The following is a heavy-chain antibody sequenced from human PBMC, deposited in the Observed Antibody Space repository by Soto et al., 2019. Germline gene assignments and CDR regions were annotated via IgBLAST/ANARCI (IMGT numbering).Heavy chain of an antibody. V-gene: IGHV1-18*04. CDR2: ISAYNGNT. CDR3: ARDPLHYYDSSCSLFKDH. CDR1: GYTFTSYG. D-gene: IGHD3-22*01. J-gene: IGHJ4*02. Sequence: ASVKVSCKASGYTFTSYGISWVRQAPGQGLEWMGWISAYNGNTNYAQKLQGRVTMTADTSTSTAYMELRSLRSDDTAVYYWARDPLHYYDSSCSLFKDHWGQGTLVTVSS.